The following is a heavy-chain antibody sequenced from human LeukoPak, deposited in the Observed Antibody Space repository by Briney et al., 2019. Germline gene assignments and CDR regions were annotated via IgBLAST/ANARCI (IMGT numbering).Heavy chain of an antibody. Sequence: SETLCLTCAVSGGSISSYYRSWVRQPPGKGLEWIGYIYNRGSTNYNPSLKSRVTISVDTSKNQFSLKLRSVTAADTAVYYCARDRPGIAVAGDAFDIWGQGTMVTVSS. J-gene: IGHJ3*02. CDR2: IYNRGST. V-gene: IGHV4-59*01. D-gene: IGHD6-19*01. CDR3: ARDRPGIAVAGDAFDI. CDR1: GGSISSYY.